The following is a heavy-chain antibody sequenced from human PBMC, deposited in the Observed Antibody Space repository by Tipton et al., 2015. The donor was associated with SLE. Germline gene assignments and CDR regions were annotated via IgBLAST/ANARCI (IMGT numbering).Heavy chain of an antibody. Sequence: QLVQSGAEVKKPGASVKVSCKASGYTFSNYDISWVRQAPGQGLEWMGWISAYNGNTKYAQKFQGRVTMTTDTSTSTASMELRSLRFDDMAVYYCARDGGSSWYREDFWGQGTLVTVSS. CDR2: ISAYNGNT. CDR1: GYTFSNYD. J-gene: IGHJ4*02. V-gene: IGHV1-18*03. D-gene: IGHD6-13*01. CDR3: ARDGGSSWYREDF.